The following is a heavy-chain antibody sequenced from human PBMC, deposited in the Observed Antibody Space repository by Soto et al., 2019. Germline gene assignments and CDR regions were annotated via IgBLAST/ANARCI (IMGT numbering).Heavy chain of an antibody. CDR3: ATYYYDSSGYWMSAFDI. Sequence: QVQLVQSGAEVKKPGSSVKVSCKASGGTFSSYAISWVRQAPGQGLEWMGGIIPIFGTANYAQKFQGRVTITADESTSTAYMELSSLRSEDTAVYYCATYYYDSSGYWMSAFDIWGQGTMVTVSS. CDR1: GGTFSSYA. D-gene: IGHD3-22*01. CDR2: IIPIFGTA. J-gene: IGHJ3*02. V-gene: IGHV1-69*01.